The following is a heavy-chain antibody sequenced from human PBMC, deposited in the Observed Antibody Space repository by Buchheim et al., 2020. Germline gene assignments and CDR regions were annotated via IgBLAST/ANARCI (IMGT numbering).Heavy chain of an antibody. CDR1: GFTFSSYG. J-gene: IGHJ6*02. D-gene: IGHD2-2*01. CDR2: IWYDGSNK. Sequence: QVQLVESGGGVVQPGRSLRLSCAASGFTFSSYGMHWVRQAPGKGLEWVAVIWYDGSNKYYADSVKGRFTISRDNSKNTLYLQMNSLRAEDTAVDYCAREWHIVVVPAAVEYGMDVWGQGTT. CDR3: AREWHIVVVPAAVEYGMDV. V-gene: IGHV3-33*01.